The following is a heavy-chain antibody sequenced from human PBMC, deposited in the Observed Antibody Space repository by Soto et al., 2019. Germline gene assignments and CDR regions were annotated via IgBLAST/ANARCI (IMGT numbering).Heavy chain of an antibody. CDR3: AHNCGVDCHSGFLY. V-gene: IGHV3-23*01. D-gene: IGHD2-21*02. CDR1: GFTFSNYA. J-gene: IGHJ4*02. CDR2: ISGGGGSS. Sequence: EVQLLESGGGLVQPVGSLRLSCAASGFTFSNYAMSWVRQAPGKGLEWVSGISGGGGSSYYADSVKRRFTISRDNSTNPLYLEMNSLRAEDTAVYYFAHNCGVDCHSGFLYWGQGTRVIVSS.